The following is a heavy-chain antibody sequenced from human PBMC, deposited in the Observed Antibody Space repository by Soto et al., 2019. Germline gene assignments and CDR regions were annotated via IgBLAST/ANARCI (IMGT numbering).Heavy chain of an antibody. V-gene: IGHV4-34*01. D-gene: IGHD3-10*01. Sequence: SESLSLTCAVYGGSFSGYYWSWIRQPPGKGLEWIGEINHSGSTNYNPSLKSRVTISVDTSKNQFSLKLSSVTAADTAVYYCARGSNVLLCFGELSPFDYWGQGTLVTVSS. CDR2: INHSGST. CDR1: GGSFSGYY. CDR3: ARGSNVLLCFGELSPFDY. J-gene: IGHJ4*02.